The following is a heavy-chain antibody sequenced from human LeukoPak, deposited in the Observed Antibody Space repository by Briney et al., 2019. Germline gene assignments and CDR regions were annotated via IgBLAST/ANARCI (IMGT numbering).Heavy chain of an antibody. Sequence: GESLKISCKGSGYSFTSYWIGWVRQIPGKGLEWMGIIYPGDSDTRYSPSFQGQITISADKSINTAYLQWISLKASDTAMYYCARRVRLRYVRWRGYAFDIWGQGTMVTVSS. J-gene: IGHJ3*02. V-gene: IGHV5-51*01. D-gene: IGHD3-9*01. CDR1: GYSFTSYW. CDR3: ARRVRLRYVRWRGYAFDI. CDR2: IYPGDSDT.